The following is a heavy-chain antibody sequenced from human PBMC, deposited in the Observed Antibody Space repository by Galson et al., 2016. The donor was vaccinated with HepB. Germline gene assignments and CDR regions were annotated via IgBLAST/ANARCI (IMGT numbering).Heavy chain of an antibody. V-gene: IGHV4-34*01. CDR2: ISHSGST. J-gene: IGHJ5*02. D-gene: IGHD5-12*01. CDR1: GGSFGDDY. CDR3: ARIFRTDYDYYVGNWFDP. Sequence: SETLSLTCTVYGGSFGDDYWSWIRQSPGRGLEWIGEISHSGSTNYNPSLESRVTMSTDASRNQFSLKLTSVTAADTAVYYCARIFRTDYDYYVGNWFDPWGQGTLVTVSS.